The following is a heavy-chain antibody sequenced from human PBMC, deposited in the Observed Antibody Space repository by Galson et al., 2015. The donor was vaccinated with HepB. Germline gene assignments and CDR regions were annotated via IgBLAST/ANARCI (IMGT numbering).Heavy chain of an antibody. V-gene: IGHV3-7*03. J-gene: IGHJ4*02. CDR2: IKQDGSEK. CDR1: GFTFSSCW. CDR3: ASRPLFWELPDYFDY. D-gene: IGHD1-26*01. Sequence: SLRLSCAASGFTFSSCWMSWVRQAPGKGLEWVANIKQDGSEKYYVDSVKGRFTISRDNAKNSLYLQMNSLRAEDTAVYYCASRPLFWELPDYFDYWGQGTLVTVSS.